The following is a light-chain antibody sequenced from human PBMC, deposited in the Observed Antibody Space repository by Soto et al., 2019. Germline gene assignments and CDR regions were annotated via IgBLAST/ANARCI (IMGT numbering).Light chain of an antibody. CDR1: QSLLTSDGNTY. Sequence: DVVMTQSPLSLPVTLGQPASISCRSSQSLLTSDGNTYLNWFHQRPGQSPRRLIYKVSNRDSGVPDRFSSSGSGTDFTLKISRVEAADVGVYYCMQGSHWPPWTFGQGTKVEIK. V-gene: IGKV2-30*01. CDR2: KVS. J-gene: IGKJ1*01. CDR3: MQGSHWPPWT.